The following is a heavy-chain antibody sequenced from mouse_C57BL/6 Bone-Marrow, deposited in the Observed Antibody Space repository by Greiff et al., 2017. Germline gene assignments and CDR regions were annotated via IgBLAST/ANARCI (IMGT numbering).Heavy chain of an antibody. CDR1: GFTFSSYA. CDR2: ISDGGSYT. CDR3: ARGITRYYFDY. V-gene: IGHV5-4*03. Sequence: EVKLMESGGGLVKPGGSLKLSCAASGFTFSSYAMSWVRQTPEKRLEWVATISDGGSYTYYPDNVKGRFTISRDNAKNNLYLQMSHLKSEDTAMYYCARGITRYYFDYWGQGTTLTVSS. J-gene: IGHJ2*01. D-gene: IGHD1-1*01.